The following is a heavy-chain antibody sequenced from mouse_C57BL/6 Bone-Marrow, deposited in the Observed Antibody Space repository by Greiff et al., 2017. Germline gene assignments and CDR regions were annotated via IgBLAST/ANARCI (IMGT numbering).Heavy chain of an antibody. Sequence: DVKLVESWGGLVKPGGSLKLSCAASGFTFSSYAMSWVRQTPEKRLEWVATISDGGSYTYYPDNVKGRFTISRDNAKNNLYLQMSHLKSEDTAMYYCARDEGYGNYDYYAMDYWGQGTSVTVSS. CDR2: ISDGGSYT. J-gene: IGHJ4*01. V-gene: IGHV5-4*01. D-gene: IGHD2-10*02. CDR1: GFTFSSYA. CDR3: ARDEGYGNYDYYAMDY.